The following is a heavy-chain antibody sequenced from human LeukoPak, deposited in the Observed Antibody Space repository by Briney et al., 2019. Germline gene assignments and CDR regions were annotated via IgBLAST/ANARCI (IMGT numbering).Heavy chain of an antibody. D-gene: IGHD6-13*01. J-gene: IGHJ4*02. CDR1: GGSISSYY. Sequence: SETLSLTCTVSGGSISSYYWSWIRQPPGKGLEWIGYIYYSGSANYNPSLKSRVTISVDTSKNQFSLKLSSVTAADTAVYYCARVAAAGTSFDYWGQGTLVTVSS. V-gene: IGHV4-59*01. CDR3: ARVAAAGTSFDY. CDR2: IYYSGSA.